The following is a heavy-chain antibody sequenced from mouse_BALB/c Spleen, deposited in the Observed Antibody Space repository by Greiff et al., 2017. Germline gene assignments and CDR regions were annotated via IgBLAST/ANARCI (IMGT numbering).Heavy chain of an antibody. J-gene: IGHJ4*01. CDR3: ARSGITTYAMDY. CDR1: GYSFTGYF. Sequence: EVQLQQSGPELVKPGASVKISCKASGYSFTGYFMNWVMQSHGKSLEWIGRINPYNGDTFYNQKFKGKATLTVDKSSSTAHMELRSLASEDSAVYYCARSGITTYAMDYWGQGTSVTVSS. V-gene: IGHV1-20*02. D-gene: IGHD2-4*01. CDR2: INPYNGDT.